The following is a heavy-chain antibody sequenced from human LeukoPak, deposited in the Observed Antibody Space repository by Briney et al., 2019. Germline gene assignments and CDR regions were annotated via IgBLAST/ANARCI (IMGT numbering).Heavy chain of an antibody. CDR3: ARGGGSYLFDY. V-gene: IGHV4-38-2*02. D-gene: IGHD1-26*01. J-gene: IGHJ4*02. CDR2: IYHSGST. Sequence: SETLSLTCTVSGGSISSGYYWGWIRQPPGKGLEWIGSIYHSGSTYYNPSLKSRVTISVDKSKNQFSLKLSSVTAADTAVYYCARGGGSYLFDYWGQGTLVTVSS. CDR1: GGSISSGYY.